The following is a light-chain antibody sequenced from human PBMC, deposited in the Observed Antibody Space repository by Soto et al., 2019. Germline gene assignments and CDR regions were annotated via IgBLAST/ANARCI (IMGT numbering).Light chain of an antibody. Sequence: QSVLTQPPSVSGAPGQRVTISCTGSSSNIGAGYDVHWYQQLPGTAPKLLIYGNINRPSGVPDRVSGSKSGTSASLAITGLQAADEADYYCQSYDSSLSASGVVFGGGTKVTVL. J-gene: IGLJ2*01. CDR2: GNI. V-gene: IGLV1-40*01. CDR3: QSYDSSLSASGVV. CDR1: SSNIGAGYD.